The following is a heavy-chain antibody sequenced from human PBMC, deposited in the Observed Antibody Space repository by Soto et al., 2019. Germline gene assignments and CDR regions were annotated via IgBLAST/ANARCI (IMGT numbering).Heavy chain of an antibody. CDR3: ARSDGNYSPVDF. Sequence: ASVKVSCKASGSPFTGWPIHWVRQAPGQSPEWVGWINTANGNARSSEKFQGRVSITRDTSASTVYVELSSLRSEDTAMYYCARSDGNYSPVDFWGQGTQVTVS. J-gene: IGHJ4*02. CDR1: GSPFTGWP. CDR2: INTANGNA. V-gene: IGHV1-3*04. D-gene: IGHD3-3*01.